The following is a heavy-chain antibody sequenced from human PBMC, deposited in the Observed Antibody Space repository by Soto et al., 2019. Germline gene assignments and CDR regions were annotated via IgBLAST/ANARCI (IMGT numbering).Heavy chain of an antibody. CDR1: GYTFTSYA. Sequence: QVQLVQSGAEEKKPGASVKVSCKASGYTFTSYAMHWVRQAPGQRLEWMGWINAGNGNTKYSQKFQGRVTITRDTPGSTAYMELSSLRSEDTAVYYGARSIVVVTTLDYWGQGTLVTVSS. V-gene: IGHV1-3*05. J-gene: IGHJ4*02. D-gene: IGHD2-21*02. CDR2: INAGNGNT. CDR3: ARSIVVVTTLDY.